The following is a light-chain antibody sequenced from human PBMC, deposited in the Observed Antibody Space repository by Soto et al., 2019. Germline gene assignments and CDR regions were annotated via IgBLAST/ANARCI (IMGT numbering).Light chain of an antibody. CDR2: AAS. CDR1: QGIRND. J-gene: IGKJ1*01. V-gene: IGKV1-6*01. CDR3: LQDYNYPRT. Sequence: AIQMTQSPSSLSASVGDSVTITCRASQGIRNDLGWYQQKPGKAPELLIYAASTLQSGVPSRFSGSGSGTDFTLTISSLQPEDFATYYCLQDYNYPRTFGQGTKVEIK.